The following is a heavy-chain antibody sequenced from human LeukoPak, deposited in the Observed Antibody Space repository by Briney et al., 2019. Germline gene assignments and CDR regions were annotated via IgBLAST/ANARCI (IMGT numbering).Heavy chain of an antibody. CDR3: AKDIAAAGTDYLDY. Sequence: GGSLRLSCAASGFTFSSYGMSWVRQAPGKGLEWVSSISFTGGTTYYADSVKGRFTISRDNSKDTLYLQMNSVRAEDTAIYYCAKDIAAAGTDYLDYWGQGTLVTVSS. D-gene: IGHD6-13*01. V-gene: IGHV3-23*01. J-gene: IGHJ4*02. CDR2: ISFTGGTT. CDR1: GFTFSSYG.